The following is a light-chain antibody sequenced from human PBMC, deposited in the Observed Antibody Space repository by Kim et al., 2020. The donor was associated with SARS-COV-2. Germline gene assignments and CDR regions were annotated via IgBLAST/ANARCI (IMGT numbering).Light chain of an antibody. CDR1: SSDVGGYNY. CDR3: SSYTSSATYV. V-gene: IGLV2-14*03. Sequence: GQSITLSCTGTSSDVGGYNYVSWYQQHPGKAPKIMIYDVSNRPSGVSNRFSGSKSGNTASLTISGLQAEDEADYYCSSYTSSATYVIGTGTKVTVL. J-gene: IGLJ1*01. CDR2: DVS.